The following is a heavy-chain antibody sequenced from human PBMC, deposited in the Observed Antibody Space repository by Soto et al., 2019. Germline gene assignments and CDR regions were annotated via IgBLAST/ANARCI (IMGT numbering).Heavy chain of an antibody. CDR2: LSYDETKK. CDR1: GFSLSSYA. Sequence: QVRLVESGGGVVQPGGSLRLSCATSGFSLSSYAMHWVRQAPGKGLEWVALLSYDETKKYYADSVKCRFTISRETSKNTLFLQRNNVRVEDTAVYYCAKDRRDGDFMHILVVDFWGQGAHVTVSS. J-gene: IGHJ4*02. D-gene: IGHD2-15*01. V-gene: IGHV3-30*18. CDR3: AKDRRDGDFMHILVVDF.